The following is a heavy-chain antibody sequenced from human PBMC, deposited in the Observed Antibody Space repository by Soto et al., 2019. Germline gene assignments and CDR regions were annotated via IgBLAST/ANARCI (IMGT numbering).Heavy chain of an antibody. CDR2: IIPIFGTA. CDR1: GGTFSSYA. D-gene: IGHD5-18*01. V-gene: IGHV1-69*13. CDR3: AREDRGYSYGGSGY. Sequence: SVKVSCKASGGTFSSYAISWARQAPGQGLEWMGGIIPIFGTANYAQKFQGRVTITADESTSTAYMELSSLRSEDTAVYYCAREDRGYSYGGSGYWGQGTLVTVSS. J-gene: IGHJ4*02.